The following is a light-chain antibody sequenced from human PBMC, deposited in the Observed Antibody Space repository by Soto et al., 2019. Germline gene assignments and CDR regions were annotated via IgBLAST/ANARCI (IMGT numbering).Light chain of an antibody. J-gene: IGLJ1*01. Sequence: QSVLTQPPSVSGAPGQRVTISCTGSSSNIGAGYNVHWYQQLPGTGPKLLIYGNSNRPSGVPDRFSGSKSGTSASLAITGLQAEDEADYYCQSYDSSLIGSSVFGTGTKLTVL. CDR1: SSNIGAGYN. V-gene: IGLV1-40*01. CDR2: GNS. CDR3: QSYDSSLIGSSV.